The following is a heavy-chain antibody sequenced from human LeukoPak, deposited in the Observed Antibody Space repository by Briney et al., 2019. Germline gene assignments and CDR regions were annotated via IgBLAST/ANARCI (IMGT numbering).Heavy chain of an antibody. CDR1: GFTFSGYG. CDR2: IHYDGARS. Sequence: GGSLRLSCAASGFTFSGYGMHWVRQAPGKGLEWVAFIHYDGARSYYADSVKGRFTISRDNSRNTLYLQMNSLRAEDTAVYYCARDLSGSYLYYFDYWGQRTLVTVSS. D-gene: IGHD1-26*01. V-gene: IGHV3-30*02. CDR3: ARDLSGSYLYYFDY. J-gene: IGHJ4*02.